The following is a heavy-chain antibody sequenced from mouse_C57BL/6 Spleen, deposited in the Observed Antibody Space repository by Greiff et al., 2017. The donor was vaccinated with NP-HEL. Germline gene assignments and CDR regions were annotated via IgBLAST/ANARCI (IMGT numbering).Heavy chain of an antibody. D-gene: IGHD3-1*01. CDR2: ISSGGSYT. CDR1: GFTFSSYG. J-gene: IGHJ4*01. Sequence: VQLKESGGDLVKPGGSLKLSCAASGFTFSSYGMSWVRQTPDKRLEWVATISSGGSYTYYPDSVKGRFTISRDNAKNTLYLQMSSLKSEDTAMYYCARPHLSGEAMDYWGQGTSVTVSS. V-gene: IGHV5-6*01. CDR3: ARPHLSGEAMDY.